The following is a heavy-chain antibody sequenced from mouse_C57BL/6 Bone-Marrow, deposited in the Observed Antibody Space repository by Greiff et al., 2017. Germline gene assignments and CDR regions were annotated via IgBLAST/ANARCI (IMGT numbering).Heavy chain of an antibody. V-gene: IGHV1-64*01. J-gene: IGHJ3*01. Sequence: VQLQQPGAELVKPGASVKLSCKASGYTFTSYWMHWVKQRPGQGLEWIGMIHPKSGSTNYNEKFKSKATLTVDTSSSSAYMQLSSLTSEDSAVYYCARWVAYWGQGTLVTVSA. CDR1: GYTFTSYW. CDR2: IHPKSGST. CDR3: ARWVAY.